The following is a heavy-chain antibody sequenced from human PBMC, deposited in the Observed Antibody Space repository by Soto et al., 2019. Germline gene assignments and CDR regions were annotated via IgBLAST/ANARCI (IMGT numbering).Heavy chain of an antibody. J-gene: IGHJ6*02. CDR1: GFTFNSYG. Sequence: QIQLVESGGGVVQPGRSLRLSCTASGFTFNSYGFNWVRQAPGKGLEWVAVIWYDGNTKYYADSVKGRFTISRDKLRSTVYLQMNSLTAEDTAVYYCARPLVAPVAGPYYYGIDVWGQGTTVTVSS. CDR3: ARPLVAPVAGPYYYGIDV. CDR2: IWYDGNTK. V-gene: IGHV3-33*01. D-gene: IGHD6-19*01.